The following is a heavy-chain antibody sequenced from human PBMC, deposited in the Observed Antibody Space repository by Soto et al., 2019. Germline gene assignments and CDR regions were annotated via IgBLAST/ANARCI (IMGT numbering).Heavy chain of an antibody. CDR3: ARRGSEVTTGGGALDI. V-gene: IGHV3-21*01. D-gene: IGHD4-17*01. CDR2: ISLIGTYI. Sequence: EVQLVESGGGPVKPGGSLRLSCEVSGFSLINYNMNWVRQAPGKGLEWVSYISLIGTYISYADSVKGRFTISRDNAKNLLYLQMDSLRVEDTAVYYCARRGSEVTTGGGALDIWGQGTMVTVSS. J-gene: IGHJ3*02. CDR1: GFSLINYN.